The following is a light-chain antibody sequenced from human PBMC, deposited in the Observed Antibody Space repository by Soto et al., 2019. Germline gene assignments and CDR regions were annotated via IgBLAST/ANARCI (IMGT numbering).Light chain of an antibody. J-gene: IGLJ2*01. CDR3: AAWDDSLNGGV. Sequence: QSVLTQPPSASGTPGQRVTISCSGSSSNIGSNTVNWYQQLPGTAPKLLIYSNTQRPSGFPDRFSGSKSGTSASLAISGLQSEDEADYYCAAWDDSLNGGVFGGGTKLTVL. CDR2: SNT. CDR1: SSNIGSNT. V-gene: IGLV1-44*01.